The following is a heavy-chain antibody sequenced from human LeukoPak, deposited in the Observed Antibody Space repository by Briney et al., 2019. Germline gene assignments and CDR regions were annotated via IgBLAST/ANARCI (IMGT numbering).Heavy chain of an antibody. CDR2: ISYDGSTK. J-gene: IGHJ5*02. Sequence: GGSLRLSCTASGFTFSTYGMHWVRQAPGKGLEWVTLISYDGSTKYYSDSVKGRFTLSRDNSKNTLYLQMNSLRAEDTAVYYCAKDRHAPGRYCSSTTCFPFDPWGQGTLVTVSS. CDR1: GFTFSTYG. V-gene: IGHV3-30*18. D-gene: IGHD2-2*01. CDR3: AKDRHAPGRYCSSTTCFPFDP.